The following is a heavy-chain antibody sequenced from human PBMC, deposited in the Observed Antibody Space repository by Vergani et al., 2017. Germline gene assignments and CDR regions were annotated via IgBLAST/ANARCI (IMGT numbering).Heavy chain of an antibody. CDR3: ARDMEADAFDI. Sequence: EVQLVETGGGLIQPGGSLRLSCAASGFTVSSNYMSWVRQAPEKGLEWVSVIYSGGSTYYADSVKGRFTISRDNAKNSLYLQMNSLRAEDTAVYYCARDMEADAFDIWGQGTMVTVSS. J-gene: IGHJ3*02. CDR2: IYSGGST. V-gene: IGHV3-53*02. D-gene: IGHD3-10*01. CDR1: GFTVSSNY.